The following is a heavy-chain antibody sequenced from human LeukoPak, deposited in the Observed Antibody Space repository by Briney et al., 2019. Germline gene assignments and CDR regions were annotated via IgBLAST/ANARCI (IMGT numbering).Heavy chain of an antibody. D-gene: IGHD4-17*01. J-gene: IGHJ4*02. CDR1: GGSISSSSYY. CDR3: ANRHCGDRSRADY. Sequence: SETLSLTCTVSGGSISSSSYYWGWIRQPPGKGLEWIGSIYYSGSTYYNPSLKSRVTISVDTSKNQCSLKLSSVTAADTAVYYCANRHCGDRSRADYWGQGTLVTVSS. CDR2: IYYSGST. V-gene: IGHV4-39*01.